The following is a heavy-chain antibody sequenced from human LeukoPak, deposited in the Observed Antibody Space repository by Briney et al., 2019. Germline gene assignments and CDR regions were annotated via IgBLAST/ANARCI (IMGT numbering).Heavy chain of an antibody. J-gene: IGHJ4*02. D-gene: IGHD3-22*01. CDR1: GFTFTSSA. CDR2: IVVGSGNT. V-gene: IGHV1-58*01. Sequence: ASVKVSCKASGFTFTSSAVQWVRQARGQRLEWIGWIVVGSGNTNYAQKFQERVTITRDMSTSTAYMELSSLRSEDTAVYYCAAAYNPFYYDSSLDYWGQGTLVTVSS. CDR3: AAAYNPFYYDSSLDY.